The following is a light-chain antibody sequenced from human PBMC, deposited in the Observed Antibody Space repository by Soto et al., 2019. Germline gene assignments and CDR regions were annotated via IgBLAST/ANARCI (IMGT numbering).Light chain of an antibody. CDR2: KVS. J-gene: IGKJ5*01. Sequence: DVVMTQSPLSLPVTLGQPASISCSSNQSLVYSDGIAYFSLFQQRTGRSPRRLIYKVSNTDSGVPARFSGSGSGTDFALKISRVEADDVGVYYCMQATHWPITFGQGTRLEIK. V-gene: IGKV2-30*01. CDR3: MQATHWPIT. CDR1: QSLVYSDGIAY.